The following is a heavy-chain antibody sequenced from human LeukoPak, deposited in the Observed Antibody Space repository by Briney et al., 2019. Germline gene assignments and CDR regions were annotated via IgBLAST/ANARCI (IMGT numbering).Heavy chain of an antibody. Sequence: PGGSLRLSCAASGFTFSSYGMHWVRQAPGKGLEWVAVISYGGSNKYYADSVKGRFTISRDNSKNTLYLQMNSLRAEDTAVYYCAKASGYYYGSGSYSPDYWGQGTLVTVSS. CDR1: GFTFSSYG. CDR3: AKASGYYYGSGSYSPDY. V-gene: IGHV3-30*18. J-gene: IGHJ4*02. CDR2: ISYGGSNK. D-gene: IGHD3-10*01.